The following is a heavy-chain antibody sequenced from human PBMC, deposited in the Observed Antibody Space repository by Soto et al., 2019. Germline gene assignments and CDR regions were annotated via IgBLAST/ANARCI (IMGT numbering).Heavy chain of an antibody. CDR3: TREGGFSGNYL. CDR2: IDTDGSTT. D-gene: IGHD1-26*01. CDR1: GFSFSDYW. Sequence: EVQLVESGGGLVQPGGSLRLSCAASGFSFSDYWMHWVRQAAGKGLVWVSCIDTDGSTTTYAHSVKGRFTISKDNVKNTNLLQMDRRSADATALYFCTREGGFSGNYLGGQGTMVTVSS. J-gene: IGHJ3*01. V-gene: IGHV3-74*02.